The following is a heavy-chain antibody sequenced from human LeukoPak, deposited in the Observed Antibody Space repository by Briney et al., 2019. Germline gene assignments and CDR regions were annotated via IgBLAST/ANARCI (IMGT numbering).Heavy chain of an antibody. J-gene: IGHJ4*02. CDR1: GFTFSSYA. CDR3: AKAVLLWYEYYFDY. CDR2: ISGSGGST. V-gene: IGHV3-23*01. D-gene: IGHD3-10*01. Sequence: GGSLGLSCAASGFTFSSYAMSWVRQAPGKGLEWVSAISGSGGSTYYADSVKGRFTISRDNSKNTLYLQMNSLRAEDTAVYYCAKAVLLWYEYYFDYWGQGTLVTVSS.